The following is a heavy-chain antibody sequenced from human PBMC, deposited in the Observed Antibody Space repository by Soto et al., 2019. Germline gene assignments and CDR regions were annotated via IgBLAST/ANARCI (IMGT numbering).Heavy chain of an antibody. CDR3: ARAHGDYGGFDY. Sequence: VQLVESGGGLVQPGGSLRLSCAASGYTFSSYDMHWVRQATGKGLEWVSAIGTAGDTYYPGSVKGRFTISRENAKNSLYLQMNSLRAGDTAVYYCARAHGDYGGFDYWGQGTLVTVSS. CDR2: IGTAGDT. J-gene: IGHJ4*02. CDR1: GYTFSSYD. V-gene: IGHV3-13*01. D-gene: IGHD4-17*01.